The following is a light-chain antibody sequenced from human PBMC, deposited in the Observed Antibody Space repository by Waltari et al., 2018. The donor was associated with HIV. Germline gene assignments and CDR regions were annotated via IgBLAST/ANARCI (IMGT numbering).Light chain of an antibody. CDR3: SSYAGSSTWV. CDR2: EVS. Sequence: QSALTQPPSASGSPGQSVTISCTGISSDAGGDNYVYWYQQSQGTAPHFILFEVSKRPSGVPDRFAGSKSGNTASLTVAGLQADDESDYYCSSYAGSSTWVFGGGTKLTVL. J-gene: IGLJ3*02. CDR1: SSDAGGDNY. V-gene: IGLV2-8*01.